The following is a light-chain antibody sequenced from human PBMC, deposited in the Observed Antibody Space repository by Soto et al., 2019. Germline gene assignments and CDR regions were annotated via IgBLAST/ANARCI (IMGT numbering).Light chain of an antibody. Sequence: QSALTQPASVSGSPGQSITISCTGTSSDVGGYNYVSWYQQHPGKAPKLVMYDVTKRPSGVSNRFSGSKSGNTASLTISGLQAEDEADYYCTSYTSSSTLVFGGGTKVTVL. J-gene: IGLJ2*01. CDR2: DVT. CDR1: SSDVGGYNY. CDR3: TSYTSSSTLV. V-gene: IGLV2-14*03.